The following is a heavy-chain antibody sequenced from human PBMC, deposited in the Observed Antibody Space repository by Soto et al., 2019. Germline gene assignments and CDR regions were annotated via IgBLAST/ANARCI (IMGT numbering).Heavy chain of an antibody. D-gene: IGHD1-26*01. CDR2: ISYDGSNK. V-gene: IGHV3-30*03. CDR1: GFTFSSYG. J-gene: IGHJ4*02. Sequence: PGGSLRLSCAASGFTFSSYGMHWVRQAPGKGLEWVAVISYDGSNKYYADSVKGRFTISRDNSKNTLYLQMNSLRAEDTAVYYCARGSPGSYLKVYYFDYWGQGTLVTVSS. CDR3: ARGSPGSYLKVYYFDY.